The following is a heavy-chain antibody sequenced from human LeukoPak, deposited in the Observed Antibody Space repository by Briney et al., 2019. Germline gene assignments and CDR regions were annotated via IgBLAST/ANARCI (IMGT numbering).Heavy chain of an antibody. CDR2: IYTSGST. CDR3: ARLGRSSSSYYYYYYMDV. J-gene: IGHJ6*03. Sequence: SETLSLTCTVSGGSISSYYWSWIRQPPGKGLEWIGYIYTSGSTNYNPSPKSRVTISVDTSKNQFSLKLSSVTAADTAVYYCARLGRSSSSYYYYYYMDVWGKGTTVTVSS. CDR1: GGSISSYY. D-gene: IGHD6-6*01. V-gene: IGHV4-4*09.